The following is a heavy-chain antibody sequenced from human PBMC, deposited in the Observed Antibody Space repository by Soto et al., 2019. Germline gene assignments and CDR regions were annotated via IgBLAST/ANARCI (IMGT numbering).Heavy chain of an antibody. CDR1: GDSVSSNSAA. CDR3: ARENIAAAGRGLCYGMDV. CDR2: TYYRSKWYN. Sequence: QALSLTSAISGDSVSSNSAACNLIRHSPSRGLEWLGRTYYRSKWYNDYAVSVKSRITINPDTSKNQFSLQLNSVTPEDTAVYYCARENIAAAGRGLCYGMDVWGQGTTVTVSS. V-gene: IGHV6-1*01. D-gene: IGHD6-13*01. J-gene: IGHJ6*02.